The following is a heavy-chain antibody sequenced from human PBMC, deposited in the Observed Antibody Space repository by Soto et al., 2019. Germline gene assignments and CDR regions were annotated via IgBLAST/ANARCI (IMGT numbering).Heavy chain of an antibody. D-gene: IGHD2-21*02. J-gene: IGHJ4*02. CDR3: AKVTSGY. CDR1: GYAFASYG. CDR2: ISAYNGNT. Sequence: GASVEVSSKASGYAFASYGMSWVRQAPGQGLEWMGWISAYNGNTNYAEKLQGRVTMTTDTSTSTAYMELRSLRSDDTAVYYCAKVTSGYWGPGTRVTVSS. V-gene: IGHV1-18*01.